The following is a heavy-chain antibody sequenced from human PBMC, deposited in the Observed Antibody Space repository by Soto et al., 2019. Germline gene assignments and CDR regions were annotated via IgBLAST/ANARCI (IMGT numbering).Heavy chain of an antibody. V-gene: IGHV3-7*03. Sequence: GGSLRLSCAASGFRFRTRAMSWVRQAPGKGLEWVANIKQDGSEKYYVDSVKGRFTISRDNAKNSLYLQMNSLRAEDTAVYYCARVPIVGALGPYYYYYGMDVWGQGTTVT. CDR3: ARVPIVGALGPYYYYYGMDV. J-gene: IGHJ6*02. CDR2: IKQDGSEK. CDR1: GFRFRTRA. D-gene: IGHD1-26*01.